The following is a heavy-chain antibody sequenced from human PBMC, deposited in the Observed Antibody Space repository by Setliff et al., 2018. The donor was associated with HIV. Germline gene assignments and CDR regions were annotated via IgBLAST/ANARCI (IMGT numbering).Heavy chain of an antibody. J-gene: IGHJ4*02. CDR2: MNPNSGRA. V-gene: IGHV1-8*01. Sequence: AASVKVSCKASGYTFTRYSLNWVRQAPGQGLEWLGWMNPNSGRAGSAQMFQGRLTMTRDTSTSTAYMELSSLTSDDTAIYYCARGRLSWSPDFWGQGTLVTVSS. CDR3: ARGRLSWSPDF. CDR1: GYTFTRYS.